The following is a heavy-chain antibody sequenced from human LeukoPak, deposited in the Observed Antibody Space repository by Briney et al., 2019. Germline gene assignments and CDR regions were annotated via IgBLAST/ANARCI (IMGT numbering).Heavy chain of an antibody. Sequence: GASLQISCKGSGCSFTSYWIGGVRQLPGKGLEWMGIIYPGDSDTRYSPSFQGQVTISADKSISTAYLQWSSLKASDTAMYYCARQGAKDFDYWGQGTLVTVSS. CDR3: ARQGAKDFDY. CDR2: IYPGDSDT. CDR1: GCSFTSYW. V-gene: IGHV5-51*01. D-gene: IGHD1-26*01. J-gene: IGHJ4*02.